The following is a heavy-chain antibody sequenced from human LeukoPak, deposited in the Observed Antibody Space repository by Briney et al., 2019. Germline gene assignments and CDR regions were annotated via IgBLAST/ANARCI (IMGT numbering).Heavy chain of an antibody. J-gene: IGHJ4*02. V-gene: IGHV3-23*01. Sequence: GGSLRLSCAASGFTFNSYAMGWVRQAPGKGLEWVSVISGNGGASYYPDSVEGRFTISRDNSKNTLYLQMTSLRAEDTAVYYCAREPTGAFDYWGQGAQVTVSS. CDR3: AREPTGAFDY. CDR2: ISGNGGAS. CDR1: GFTFNSYA. D-gene: IGHD3-10*01.